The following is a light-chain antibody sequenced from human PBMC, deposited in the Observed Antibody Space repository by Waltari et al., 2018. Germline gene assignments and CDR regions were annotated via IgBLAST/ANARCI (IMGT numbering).Light chain of an antibody. Sequence: QSVLTQPPSASGTPGQRVTLSCSGGSSNPGIHPVTWYHPTPGTAPKLLMFSNNQRPSGVPDRFSGSKSGTSASLAISGLQSEDEADYYCATWDDSLNGPVFGTGTKVTVL. CDR1: SSNPGIHP. J-gene: IGLJ1*01. CDR2: SNN. V-gene: IGLV1-44*01. CDR3: ATWDDSLNGPV.